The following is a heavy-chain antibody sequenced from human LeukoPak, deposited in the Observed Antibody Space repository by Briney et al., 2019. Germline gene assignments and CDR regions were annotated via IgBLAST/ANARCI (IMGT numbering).Heavy chain of an antibody. D-gene: IGHD6-13*01. CDR3: APCSSWSFVNY. CDR1: GGSFSGYY. V-gene: IGHV4-34*01. CDR2: INHSGST. J-gene: IGHJ4*02. Sequence: KPSETLSLTCAVYGGSFSGYYWSWIRQPPGKGLEWTGEINHSGSTNYNPSLKSRVTISADTSKNQFSLKLSSVTAADTAVYYCAPCSSWSFVNYWGQGTLVTVSS.